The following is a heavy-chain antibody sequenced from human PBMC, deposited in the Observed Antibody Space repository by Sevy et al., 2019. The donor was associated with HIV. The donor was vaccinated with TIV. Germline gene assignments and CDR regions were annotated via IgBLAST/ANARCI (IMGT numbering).Heavy chain of an antibody. CDR2: LNQDGSEK. CDR1: GFTFSAYW. J-gene: IGHJ3*01. Sequence: GGSVRLSCAASGFTFSAYWMAWVRQAPGKGLEWVANLNQDGSEKYPVDSVKGRFTISRDNAKKSLHLQMNSVRVEDTGIYYCALDAWRSLVNWGRGTMVTVSS. CDR3: ALDAWRSLVN. D-gene: IGHD6-6*01. V-gene: IGHV3-7*01.